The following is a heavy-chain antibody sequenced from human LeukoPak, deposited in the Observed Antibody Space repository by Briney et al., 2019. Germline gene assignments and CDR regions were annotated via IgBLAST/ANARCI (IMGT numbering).Heavy chain of an antibody. V-gene: IGHV4-30-2*01. CDR3: AAGAYCGGDCPPDAFDI. Sequence: SETLSLTCAVSGGSISSGGYSWSWIRQPPGKGLEWIGYIYHSGSTYYNPSLKSRVTMSVDRSKNQFSLKLSSVTAADTAVYYCAAGAYCGGDCPPDAFDIWGQGTMVTVSS. J-gene: IGHJ3*02. D-gene: IGHD2-21*02. CDR2: IYHSGST. CDR1: GGSISSGGYS.